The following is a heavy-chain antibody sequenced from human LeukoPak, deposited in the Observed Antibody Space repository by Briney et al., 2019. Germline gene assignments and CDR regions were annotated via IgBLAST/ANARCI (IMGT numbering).Heavy chain of an antibody. CDR2: IIPILGIA. V-gene: IGHV1-69*04. CDR1: GYPFTSYE. Sequence: SVKVSCKASGYPFTSYEINWVRQATGQGLEWMGRIIPILGIANYAQKFQGRVTITADKSTSTAYMELSSLRSEDTAVYYCASDNTAMVTGYFDYWGQGTLVTVSS. CDR3: ASDNTAMVTGYFDY. D-gene: IGHD5-18*01. J-gene: IGHJ4*02.